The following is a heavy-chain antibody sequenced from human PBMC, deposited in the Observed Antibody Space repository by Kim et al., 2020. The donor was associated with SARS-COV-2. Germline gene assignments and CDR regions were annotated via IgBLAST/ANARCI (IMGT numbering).Heavy chain of an antibody. CDR2: IYYSGST. V-gene: IGHV4-59*13. J-gene: IGHJ6*01. CDR1: GGSISSYY. D-gene: IGHD5-12*01. Sequence: SETLSLTCTVSGGSISSYYWSWIRQPPGKGLDWIGYIYYSGSTNYNTSLKSRVTISVDTSKNQFSLKLSSVTVADTAVYSCARTGGYSGYDYPFYYYYG. CDR3: ARTGGYSGYDYPFYYYYG.